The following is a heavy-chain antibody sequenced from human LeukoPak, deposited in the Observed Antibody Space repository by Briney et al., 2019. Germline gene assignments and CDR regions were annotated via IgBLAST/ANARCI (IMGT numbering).Heavy chain of an antibody. D-gene: IGHD3-22*01. Sequence: SQTLSHTCTVSGGSISSGSYYWSWIRQPAGKGLEWIGRIYTSGSTNYNPSLKSRVTISVDTSKNQFSLKLSSVTAADTAVYYCARETDDSSGYSYPYYYYGMDVWGQGTTVTVSS. V-gene: IGHV4-61*02. CDR1: GGSISSGSYY. CDR2: IYTSGST. CDR3: ARETDDSSGYSYPYYYYGMDV. J-gene: IGHJ6*02.